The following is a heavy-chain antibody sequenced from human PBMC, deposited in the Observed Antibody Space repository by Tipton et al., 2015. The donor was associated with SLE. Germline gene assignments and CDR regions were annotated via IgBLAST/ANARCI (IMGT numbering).Heavy chain of an antibody. CDR3: AKPLIGGSSGFFDS. CDR2: IYHSGTT. J-gene: IGHJ4*02. V-gene: IGHV4-38-2*02. CDR1: GDSISNSYF. Sequence: TLSLTCTVSGDSISNSYFWGWIRQSPGKGLEWIGNIYHSGTTYYNPSLESRVTISVDTSQNQVSLKLTSVTAADTAVYYCAKPLIGGSSGFFDSWGQGALVTVSS. D-gene: IGHD2-15*01.